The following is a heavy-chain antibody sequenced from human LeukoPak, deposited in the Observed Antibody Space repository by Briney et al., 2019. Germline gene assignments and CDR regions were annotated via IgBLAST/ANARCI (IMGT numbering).Heavy chain of an antibody. V-gene: IGHV1-18*01. J-gene: IGHJ3*02. D-gene: IGHD3-22*01. Sequence: GASVKVSCKASGYTFTSYGISWVRQAPGQGLEWMGWISAYNGNTNYAQKLQGRVTMTTDTSTSTAYMELRSLRSDDTAVYYCARGSSRGLIVEVIDAFDIWGQGTMVTVSS. CDR3: ARGSSRGLIVEVIDAFDI. CDR2: ISAYNGNT. CDR1: GYTFTSYG.